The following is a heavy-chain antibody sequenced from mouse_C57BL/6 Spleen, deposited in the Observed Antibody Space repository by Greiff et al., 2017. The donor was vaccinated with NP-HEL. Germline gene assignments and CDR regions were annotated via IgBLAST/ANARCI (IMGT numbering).Heavy chain of an antibody. CDR2: IDPETGGT. J-gene: IGHJ2*01. D-gene: IGHD1-1*01. CDR3: TRLHYYGSSYGGYCDY. V-gene: IGHV1-15*01. CDR1: GYTFTDYE. Sequence: QVQLQQSGAELVRPGASVTLSCKASGYTFTDYEMHWVKQTPVHGLEWIGAIDPETGGTAYNQKFKGKAILTADKSSSTAYMELRSLTSEDSAVYYCTRLHYYGSSYGGYCDYWGQGTTLTVSS.